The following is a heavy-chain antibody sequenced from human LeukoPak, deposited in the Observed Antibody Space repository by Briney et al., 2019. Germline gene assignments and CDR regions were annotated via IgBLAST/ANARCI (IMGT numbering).Heavy chain of an antibody. J-gene: IGHJ4*02. D-gene: IGHD3-16*02. V-gene: IGHV1-24*01. Sequence: GASVEVSCKVSGYTLTELSMHWVRQAPGKGLEWMGGFDPEDGETIYAQKFQGRVTMTEDTSTDTAYMELSSLRSEDTAVYYCATGMITFGGVIVHDYWGQGTLVTVSS. CDR2: FDPEDGET. CDR1: GYTLTELS. CDR3: ATGMITFGGVIVHDY.